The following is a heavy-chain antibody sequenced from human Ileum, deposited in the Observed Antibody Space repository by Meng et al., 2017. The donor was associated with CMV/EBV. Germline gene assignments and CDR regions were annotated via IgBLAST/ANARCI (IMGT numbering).Heavy chain of an antibody. CDR3: AREGCSSTSCYYYYYGMDV. D-gene: IGHD2-2*01. CDR2: IYSVTT. CDR1: GFTVSSNY. J-gene: IGHJ6*02. Sequence: GGSLRLSCAASGFTVSSNYMNWVRQAPGKRLEWVSVIYSVTTYYADSVKGRFTFSRDNSKNTLYLQMNSLRAEDTAVYYCAREGCSSTSCYYYYYGMDVWGQGTTVTVSS. V-gene: IGHV3-66*01.